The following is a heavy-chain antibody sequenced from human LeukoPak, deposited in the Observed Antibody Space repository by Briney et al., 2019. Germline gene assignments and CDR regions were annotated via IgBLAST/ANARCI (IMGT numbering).Heavy chain of an antibody. CDR1: GFTFSDYY. V-gene: IGHV3-11*04. Sequence: TGGSLRLSCAASGFTFSDYYMSWIRQAPGKGLEWVSYISSSGSTIYYADSVKGRFTISRDNSKNTLYLQMNSLRAEDTAVYYCAVNYYGSGSYSKDDAFDIWGQGTMVTVSS. CDR3: AVNYYGSGSYSKDDAFDI. J-gene: IGHJ3*02. D-gene: IGHD3-10*01. CDR2: ISSSGSTI.